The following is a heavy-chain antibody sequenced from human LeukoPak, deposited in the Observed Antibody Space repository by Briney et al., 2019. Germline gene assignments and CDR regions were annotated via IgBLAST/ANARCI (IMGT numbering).Heavy chain of an antibody. CDR3: AREGALHGYSSGWYWD. CDR2: IWYDGSNK. Sequence: SGGSLRLSCAASGFTFSSYGMHWVRQAPGKGLEWVAVIWYDGSNKYYADSVKGRFTISRDNSKNTLYLQMNSLRAEDTAVYYCAREGALHGYSSGWYWDWGQGTLVTVSS. V-gene: IGHV3-33*01. CDR1: GFTFSSYG. D-gene: IGHD6-19*01. J-gene: IGHJ4*02.